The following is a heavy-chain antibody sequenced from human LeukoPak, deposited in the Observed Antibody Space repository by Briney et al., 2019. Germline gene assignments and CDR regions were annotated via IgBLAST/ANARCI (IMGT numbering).Heavy chain of an antibody. J-gene: IGHJ4*02. CDR1: GGSISSGGYY. Sequence: PSETLSLTCTVSGGSISSGGYYWSWIRQHPGKGLEWIGYIYYSGSTYYNPSLKSRVTISVDTSKNQFSLKLSSVTAADTAVYYCARFSRSYDSSGYYSYFDYWGQGTLVTVSS. CDR3: ARFSRSYDSSGYYSYFDY. D-gene: IGHD3-22*01. CDR2: IYYSGST. V-gene: IGHV4-31*03.